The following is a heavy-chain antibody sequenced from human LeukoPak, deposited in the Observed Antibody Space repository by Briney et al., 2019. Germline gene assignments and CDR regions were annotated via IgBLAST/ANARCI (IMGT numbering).Heavy chain of an antibody. CDR2: ISYSGST. D-gene: IGHD3-16*02. CDR3: ARVRPTEVIHFDY. CDR1: GGSISSGGYY. Sequence: TSQTLSLTCTVSGGSISSGGYYWSWIRQHPGKGLEWVGYISYSGSTYYNPSLKSRVTISVDTSKNQFSLKLSSVTAADTAVYYCARVRPTEVIHFDYWGQGTLVTVSS. V-gene: IGHV4-31*03. J-gene: IGHJ4*02.